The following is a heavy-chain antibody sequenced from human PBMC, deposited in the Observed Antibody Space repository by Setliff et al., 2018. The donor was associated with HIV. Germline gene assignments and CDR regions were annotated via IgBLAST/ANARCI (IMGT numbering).Heavy chain of an antibody. J-gene: IGHJ4*02. D-gene: IGHD3-16*01. CDR1: GESFSRYY. Sequence: TLSLTCAVYGESFSRYYFTWIRQAPGRGLEWIGEINHSAFTKYNPSLASRVTMSIDTSKNQFSLLLSSVTAADTAMYFCARRPGGITRARLDNWGQGTLVTVSS. CDR3: ARRPGGITRARLDN. CDR2: INHSAFT. V-gene: IGHV4-34*01.